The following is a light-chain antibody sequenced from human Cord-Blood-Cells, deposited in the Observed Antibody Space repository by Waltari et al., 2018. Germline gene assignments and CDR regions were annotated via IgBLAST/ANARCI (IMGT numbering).Light chain of an antibody. CDR2: DAS. J-gene: IGKJ3*01. CDR1: QSVSFY. V-gene: IGKV3-11*01. CDR3: QQRSNWPPIFT. Sequence: DIVLTQSPVTLSLCPGQSATLSSMASQSVSFYLAWYLQKHGQAPRLLIYDASNRATGIPARFIGMWSGTDFTRTISSLEPEDFAVYYCQQRSNWPPIFTFGPGTKVDIK.